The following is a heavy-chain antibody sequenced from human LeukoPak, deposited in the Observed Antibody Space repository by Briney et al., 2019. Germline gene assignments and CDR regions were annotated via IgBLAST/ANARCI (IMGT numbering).Heavy chain of an antibody. D-gene: IGHD2-21*01. CDR3: AKGGNYCGGDCYDPHPFDY. Sequence: PGGSLRLSCAASGFSFSTTWMSWVRQAPGKGLEWVAIIQHDGGVTFYVDSVKGRFTISRDNAKNSLYLQMNSLRAEDTALYYCAKGGNYCGGDCYDPHPFDYWGQGTLVAVSS. CDR2: IQHDGGVT. CDR1: GFSFSTTW. V-gene: IGHV3-7*03. J-gene: IGHJ4*02.